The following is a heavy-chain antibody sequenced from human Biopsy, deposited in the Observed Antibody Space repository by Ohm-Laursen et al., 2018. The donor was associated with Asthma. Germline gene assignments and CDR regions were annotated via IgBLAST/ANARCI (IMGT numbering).Heavy chain of an antibody. J-gene: IGHJ6*02. D-gene: IGHD1-7*01. CDR1: GYTFISYA. CDR3: ARDPHNSYLASLRTKFNYYYYGMDV. V-gene: IGHV1-69*13. Sequence: ASVKVSCKASGYTFISYAIHWVRQAPGQRLEWMGGIIPIFGTANYAQKFQGRVTITADESTSTAYMELSSLRSEDTAVYYCARDPHNSYLASLRTKFNYYYYGMDVWGQGTTVTVSS. CDR2: IIPIFGTA.